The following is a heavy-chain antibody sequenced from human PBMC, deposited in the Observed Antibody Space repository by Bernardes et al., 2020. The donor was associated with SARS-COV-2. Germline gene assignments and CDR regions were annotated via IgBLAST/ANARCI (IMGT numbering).Heavy chain of an antibody. CDR2: IYSGGST. CDR1: GFTVSSNY. V-gene: IGHV3-66*01. CDR3: ARAVVAGNYYYYGMDV. J-gene: IGHJ6*02. D-gene: IGHD2-15*01. Sequence: GGSLRLSCAASGFTVSSNYMSWVRQAPGKGLEWVSVIYSGGSTYYADSVKGRFTISRDNSKNTLYLQMNSLRAEDTAVYYCARAVVAGNYYYYGMDVWGQGTTVTVSS.